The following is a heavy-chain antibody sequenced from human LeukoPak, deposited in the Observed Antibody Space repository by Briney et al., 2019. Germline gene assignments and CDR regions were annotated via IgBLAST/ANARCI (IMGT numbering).Heavy chain of an antibody. CDR1: GFSFSSYW. V-gene: IGHV3-74*01. D-gene: IGHD2-15*01. CDR3: ARALVAGVTLNALDI. Sequence: PGGSLRLSCAASGFSFSSYWMHWVRQAPVKGRVWVARIQYDGSTTNYADSVKGRFTISRDNAKKTLYVQMNSLRAEDTAVYYCARALVAGVTLNALDIWGQGTMVTVSS. CDR2: IQYDGSTT. J-gene: IGHJ3*02.